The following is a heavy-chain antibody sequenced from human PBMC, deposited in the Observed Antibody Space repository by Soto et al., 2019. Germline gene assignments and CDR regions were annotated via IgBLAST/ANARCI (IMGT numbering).Heavy chain of an antibody. J-gene: IGHJ3*01. CDR1: GFTFSSYS. CDR3: AKGKSSNYVSHAFDV. V-gene: IGHV3-23*01. D-gene: IGHD3-10*02. Sequence: PGGSLRLSCAASGFTFSSYSMNWVRQAPGKGLEWVSGISGGGGSIHYADSVKGRFTISRDNSKNTLYLQMNSLRGEDTAVYYCAKGKSSNYVSHAFDVWGQGTMVTVSS. CDR2: ISGGGGSI.